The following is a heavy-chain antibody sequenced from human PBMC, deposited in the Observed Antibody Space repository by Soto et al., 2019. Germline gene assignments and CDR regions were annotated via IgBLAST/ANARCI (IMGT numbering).Heavy chain of an antibody. CDR2: IKSGASTI. CDR1: GFAFNSYE. CDR3: VKEKSVMYSGYDAFDV. D-gene: IGHD5-12*01. Sequence: GGSLRLSCTAAGFAFNSYEMDWFRQAPWKGLEWVAYIKSGASTIFYTASVKGRFTISRDDVKNVLYLEMNSLRAEDTAVYYCVKEKSVMYSGYDAFDVWGQGTMVTVSS. V-gene: IGHV3-48*03. J-gene: IGHJ3*01.